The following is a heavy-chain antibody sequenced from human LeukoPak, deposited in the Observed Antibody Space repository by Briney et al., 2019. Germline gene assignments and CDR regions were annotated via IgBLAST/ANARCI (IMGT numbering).Heavy chain of an antibody. Sequence: GGSLRLSCAASGFTVSSNYMNWVRQALGKGLEWVSVITSGGNTYYADSVKGRFTISRDNSKNTLYLQMNSLRAEDTAVYYCAREQWELQETTNWFDPWGQGTLVTVSS. CDR2: ITSGGNT. CDR1: GFTVSSNY. CDR3: AREQWELQETTNWFDP. V-gene: IGHV3-53*05. J-gene: IGHJ5*02. D-gene: IGHD1-26*01.